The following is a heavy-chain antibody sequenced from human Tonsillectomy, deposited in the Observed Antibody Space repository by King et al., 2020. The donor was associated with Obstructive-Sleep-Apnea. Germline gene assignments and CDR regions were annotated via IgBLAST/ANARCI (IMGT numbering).Heavy chain of an antibody. J-gene: IGHJ4*02. D-gene: IGHD6-19*01. CDR2: ISEYNGNT. V-gene: IGHV1-18*04. CDR1: GYTFNSHG. Sequence: QLVQSGAEVKKPGASVKVSCKASGYTFNSHGFSWVRQAPGQGLEWMGWISEYNGNTNYAQKLEGRVTMTTDTSTSTAYMELRSLRSDDTAVYYCAREKGQWLVPPCDYWGQGTLVTVSS. CDR3: AREKGQWLVPPCDY.